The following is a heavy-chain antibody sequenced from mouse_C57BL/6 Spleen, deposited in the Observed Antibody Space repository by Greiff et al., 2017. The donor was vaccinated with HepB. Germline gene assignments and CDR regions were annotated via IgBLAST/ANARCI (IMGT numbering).Heavy chain of an antibody. CDR2: ISDGGSYT. D-gene: IGHD2-4*01. CDR1: GFTFSSYA. V-gene: IGHV5-4*01. J-gene: IGHJ4*01. Sequence: EVQVVESGGGLVKPGGSLKLSCAASGFTFSSYAMSWVRQTPEKRLEWVATISDGGSYTYYPDNVKGRFTISRDNAKNNLYLQMSHLKSEDTAMYYCARDRTDYSYAMDYWGQGTSVTVSS. CDR3: ARDRTDYSYAMDY.